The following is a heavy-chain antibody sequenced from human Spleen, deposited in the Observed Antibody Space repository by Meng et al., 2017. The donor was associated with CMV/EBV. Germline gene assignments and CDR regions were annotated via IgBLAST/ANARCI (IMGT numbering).Heavy chain of an antibody. Sequence: ASVKVSCKATGYTFTSYDINWVRQASGQGLEWMGWMNPNSGNTGYAQNFQGRVTMTRDTSISTAYMELSSLRSEDTAVYYCARGRTSSDDGDMWGQGTTVTVSS. J-gene: IGHJ3*02. CDR1: GYTFTSYD. CDR3: ARGRTSSDDGDM. V-gene: IGHV1-8*01. CDR2: MNPNSGNT. D-gene: IGHD2-2*01.